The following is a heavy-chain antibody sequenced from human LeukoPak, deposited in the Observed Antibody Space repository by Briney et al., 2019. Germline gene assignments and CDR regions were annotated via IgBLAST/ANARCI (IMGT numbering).Heavy chain of an antibody. Sequence: GGSLRLSCAASKFNFAMSWVRQTADKRLEWVSAISGSVDATFYTDSVKGRFTISRDNSKNTLYLQMNNLRVEDTAVYYCAKGHFASSSFFDYWGQGTLVTVSS. D-gene: IGHD6-6*01. CDR3: AKGHFASSSFFDY. CDR1: KFNFA. J-gene: IGHJ4*02. CDR2: ISGSVDAT. V-gene: IGHV3-23*01.